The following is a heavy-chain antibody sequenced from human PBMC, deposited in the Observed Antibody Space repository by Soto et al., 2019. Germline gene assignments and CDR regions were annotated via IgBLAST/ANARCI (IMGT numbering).Heavy chain of an antibody. Sequence: ASVKVSCKASGYTFTIYAMHWVRQAPGQRLEWMGWINAGNGNTKYSQKFQGRVTITRDTSASTAYMELSSLRSEDTAVYYCAAKIGDIVVVPAAPDAFDIWGQGTMVTVSS. CDR2: INAGNGNT. CDR1: GYTFTIYA. V-gene: IGHV1-3*01. CDR3: AAKIGDIVVVPAAPDAFDI. J-gene: IGHJ3*02. D-gene: IGHD2-2*01.